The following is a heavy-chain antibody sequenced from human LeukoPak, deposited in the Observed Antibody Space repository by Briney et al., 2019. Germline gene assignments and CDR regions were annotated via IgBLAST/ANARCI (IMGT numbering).Heavy chain of an antibody. Sequence: SETLSLTCTVSGGSISSYDWSWIRQPPGKGLEWIGYTYYSGSTNYNPSLKSRVTISVETSKNEFSLKLRSVTAADTAVYYCARVTGYRIEDYFDYWGQGTLVTVSS. CDR2: TYYSGST. D-gene: IGHD6-13*01. J-gene: IGHJ4*02. V-gene: IGHV4-59*01. CDR3: ARVTGYRIEDYFDY. CDR1: GGSISSYD.